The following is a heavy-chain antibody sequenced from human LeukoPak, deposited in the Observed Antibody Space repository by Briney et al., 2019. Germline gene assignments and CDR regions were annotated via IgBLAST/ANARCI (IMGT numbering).Heavy chain of an antibody. CDR3: ARGADWQVLEYYYYYMDV. V-gene: IGHV1-69*06. J-gene: IGHJ6*03. CDR2: IIPMFGTA. Sequence: ASVKVSCKASGYTFSSYAISWVRQAPGQGLEWMGGIIPMFGTASYAQKFQGRVTITADISTRTGYMELSSLISEDTAVYYCARGADWQVLEYYYYYMDVWGKGTTVTVPS. CDR1: GYTFSSYA. D-gene: IGHD3-9*01.